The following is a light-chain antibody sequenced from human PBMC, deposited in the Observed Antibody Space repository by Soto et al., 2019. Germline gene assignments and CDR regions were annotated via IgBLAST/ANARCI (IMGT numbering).Light chain of an antibody. CDR2: AAS. J-gene: IGKJ2*01. CDR3: LQDYIYPYT. V-gene: IGKV1-6*01. Sequence: AIQITQSPSSLSASVGDRVTITCRASQGIKNDLGWYQQKPGKAPKLLIYAASSLQSGVPSRFSGSGSGTDFTLTISSLQPEDFATYYCLQDYIYPYTFGQGTKVDIK. CDR1: QGIKND.